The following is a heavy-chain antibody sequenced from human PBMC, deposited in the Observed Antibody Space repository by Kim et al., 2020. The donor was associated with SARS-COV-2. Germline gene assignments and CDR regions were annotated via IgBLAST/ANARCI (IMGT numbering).Heavy chain of an antibody. Sequence: SETLSLTCAVYGGSFSGYYWSWIRQPPGKGLEWIGEINHSGSTNYNPSLKSRVTISVDTSKNQFSLKLSSVTAAYTAVYYCARVPIAAAGNFDYWGQGTLVTVSS. D-gene: IGHD6-13*01. CDR1: GGSFSGYY. V-gene: IGHV4-34*01. CDR3: ARVPIAAAGNFDY. J-gene: IGHJ4*02. CDR2: INHSGST.